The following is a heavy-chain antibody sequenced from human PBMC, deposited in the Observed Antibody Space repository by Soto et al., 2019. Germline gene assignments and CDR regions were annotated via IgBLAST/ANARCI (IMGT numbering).Heavy chain of an antibody. Sequence: EVQLVPSGAEVKKPGESLKISCKGSGYTFSDYWIAWVRQMPGKGLEWMGIIYPGDSDTRYSSSFQGQVTISADTSITTAYLHWSSLKASDTAMYYCARNFGGNSVDYWGQGTLVTVSS. D-gene: IGHD2-21*02. CDR3: ARNFGGNSVDY. CDR1: GYTFSDYW. J-gene: IGHJ4*02. V-gene: IGHV5-51*01. CDR2: IYPGDSDT.